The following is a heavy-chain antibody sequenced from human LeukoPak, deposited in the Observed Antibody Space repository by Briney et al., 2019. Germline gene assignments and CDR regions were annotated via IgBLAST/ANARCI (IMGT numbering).Heavy chain of an antibody. V-gene: IGHV4-59*01. Sequence: KASETLSLTCAVSGGSISSYYWNWIRQPPGKGLEWIGYIYYSGSTNYNPSLKSRVTISVDTSKNQFSLKLSSVTAADTAVYYCARSYVDYELGYYFDYWGQGTLVTVSS. CDR1: GGSISSYY. CDR3: ARSYVDYELGYYFDY. D-gene: IGHD4-17*01. J-gene: IGHJ4*02. CDR2: IYYSGST.